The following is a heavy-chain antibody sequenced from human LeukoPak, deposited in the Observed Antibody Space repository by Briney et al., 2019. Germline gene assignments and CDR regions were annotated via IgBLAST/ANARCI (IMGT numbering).Heavy chain of an antibody. CDR1: GFTFSSYG. J-gene: IGHJ6*01. D-gene: IGHD1-7*01. CDR3: ARDLETITGTIGYYYGLDV. CDR2: ISYDGSNK. Sequence: GGSLRLSCAASGFTFSSYGMHWVRQAPGKGLEWVAVISYDGSNKYYADSVKGRFTISRDNSKNTLYLQMNSLRAEDTAVYYCARDLETITGTIGYYYGLDVWGQGTTVTVSS. V-gene: IGHV3-30*03.